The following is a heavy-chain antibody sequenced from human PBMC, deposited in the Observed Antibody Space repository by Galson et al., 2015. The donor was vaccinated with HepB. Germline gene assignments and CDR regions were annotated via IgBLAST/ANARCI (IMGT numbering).Heavy chain of an antibody. V-gene: IGHV4-34*01. J-gene: IGHJ4*02. CDR2: INHSGST. D-gene: IGHD3-16*01. CDR3: ARGQNVLN. CDR1: GGSFSGYY. Sequence: ETLSLTCAVYGGSFSGYYWSWIRQPPGKGLEWIGEINHSGSTNYNPSLKSRVTISVDTSKNQFSLKLSSVTAADTAVYYCARGQNVLNWGQGTLVTVSS.